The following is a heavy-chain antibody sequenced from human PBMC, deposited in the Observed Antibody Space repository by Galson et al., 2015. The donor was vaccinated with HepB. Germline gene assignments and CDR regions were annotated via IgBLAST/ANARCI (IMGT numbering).Heavy chain of an antibody. J-gene: IGHJ4*02. CDR1: GGTFSSYA. Sequence: SVKVSCKASGGTFSSYAISWVRQAPGQGLEWMGRIIPILGIANYAQKFQGRVTITADESTNTAYMELSSLRSEDTAVYYCARGAVAGSSRYFDYWGQGTLVTVSS. CDR3: ARGAVAGSSRYFDY. V-gene: IGHV1-69*04. D-gene: IGHD6-19*01. CDR2: IIPILGIA.